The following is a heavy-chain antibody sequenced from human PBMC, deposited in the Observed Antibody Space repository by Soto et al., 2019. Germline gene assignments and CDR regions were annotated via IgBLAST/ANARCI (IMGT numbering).Heavy chain of an antibody. J-gene: IGHJ6*02. V-gene: IGHV2-5*02. CDR3: AHKGGRGAGMDV. CDR2: IYWDDDK. Sequence: QITLKESGPTLVKPTQTLTLTCTFSGFSLSTSGMGVAWIRQPPGKALEWLALIYWDDDKRYSPSLKSRLTITQDTSKNQVVLTMTNMDPVDTATYYCAHKGGRGAGMDVWGQGTTVTVSS. D-gene: IGHD2-15*01. CDR1: GFSLSTSGMG.